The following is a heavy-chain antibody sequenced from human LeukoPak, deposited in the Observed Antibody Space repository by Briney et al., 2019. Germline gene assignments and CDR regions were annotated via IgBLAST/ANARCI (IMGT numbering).Heavy chain of an antibody. Sequence: ASVKVSCKASGYTFITYGISWVRQAPGQGLEWMAWVSTFNGNTYYAQKFQGRVTVTTDTSTSTAYMELRSLRSDDTAVYYCARDVSAGGTNWFDPWGQGTLVTVSS. V-gene: IGHV1-18*01. CDR1: GYTFITYG. J-gene: IGHJ5*02. D-gene: IGHD3-16*01. CDR2: VSTFNGNT. CDR3: ARDVSAGGTNWFDP.